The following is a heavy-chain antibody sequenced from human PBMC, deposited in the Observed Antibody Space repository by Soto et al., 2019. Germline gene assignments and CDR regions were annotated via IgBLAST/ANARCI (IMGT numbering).Heavy chain of an antibody. V-gene: IGHV3-66*01. J-gene: IGHJ6*02. Sequence: HPGGSLRLSCAASGFTVSSNYMSWVRQAPGKGLEWVSVIYSGGSTYYADSVKGRFTISRDNSKNTLYLQMNSLRAEDTAVFYCARYRLYDSSGYYYSGMDVWGQGTTVTVSS. CDR3: ARYRLYDSSGYYYSGMDV. CDR1: GFTVSSNY. CDR2: IYSGGST. D-gene: IGHD3-22*01.